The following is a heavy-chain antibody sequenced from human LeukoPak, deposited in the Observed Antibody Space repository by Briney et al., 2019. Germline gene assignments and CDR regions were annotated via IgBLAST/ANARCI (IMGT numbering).Heavy chain of an antibody. CDR3: ARGRTTKLERRRYNAFDI. J-gene: IGHJ3*02. Sequence: SETLSLTCAVYGGSFSGYYWSWIRQPPGKGLEWIGEINHSGSTNYNPSLKSRVTISVDTSKNQFSLKLSSVTAADTAVYYCARGRTTKLERRRYNAFDIWGQGTMVTVSS. V-gene: IGHV4-34*01. D-gene: IGHD1-1*01. CDR1: GGSFSGYY. CDR2: INHSGST.